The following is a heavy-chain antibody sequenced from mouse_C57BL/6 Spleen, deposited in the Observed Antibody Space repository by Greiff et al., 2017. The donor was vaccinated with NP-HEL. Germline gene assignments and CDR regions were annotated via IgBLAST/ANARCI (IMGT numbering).Heavy chain of an antibody. CDR1: GFSFNTYA. Sequence: EVMLVESGGGLVQPKGSLKLSCAASGFSFNTYAMNWVRQAPGKGLEWVVRIRSKSNNYATYYADSVKDRFNISRDNSESMLYLQMNNLKTEDTAIYYCVRRELAYWGQGTLVTVSA. J-gene: IGHJ3*01. CDR3: VRRELAY. V-gene: IGHV10-1*01. CDR2: IRSKSNNYAT.